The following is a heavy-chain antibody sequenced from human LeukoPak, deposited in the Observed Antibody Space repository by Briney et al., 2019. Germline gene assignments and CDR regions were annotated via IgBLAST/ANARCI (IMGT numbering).Heavy chain of an antibody. Sequence: PGGSLRLSCAASGFTFSDYYMSWIRQAPGKGLEWVSHISSSSSYTNYADSVKGRFTISRDNSKNTLYLQMNSLRAEDTAVYYCARDSGYDYVWGSYLGYYGMDVWGQGTTVTVSS. CDR1: GFTFSDYY. CDR2: ISSSSSYT. CDR3: ARDSGYDYVWGSYLGYYGMDV. J-gene: IGHJ6*02. D-gene: IGHD3-16*02. V-gene: IGHV3-11*06.